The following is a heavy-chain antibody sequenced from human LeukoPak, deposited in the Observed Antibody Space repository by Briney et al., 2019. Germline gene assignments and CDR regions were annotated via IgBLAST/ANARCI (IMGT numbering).Heavy chain of an antibody. CDR1: GFTFSSYS. D-gene: IGHD3-16*01. Sequence: GGSLRLSCAASGFTFSSYSMNWVRQAPGKGLEWVSSISSSSSYIYYADSVKGRFTISRDNSKNTLYLQMNSLRAEDTAVYYCAKLWVPTRRVGLYYFDYWGQGTLVTVSS. CDR3: AKLWVPTRRVGLYYFDY. V-gene: IGHV3-21*04. J-gene: IGHJ4*02. CDR2: ISSSSSYI.